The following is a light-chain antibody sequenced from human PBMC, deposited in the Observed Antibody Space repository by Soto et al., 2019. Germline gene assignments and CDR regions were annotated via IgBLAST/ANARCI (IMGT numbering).Light chain of an antibody. J-gene: IGLJ2*01. CDR3: QVWDSSTVV. Sequence: SYELTQPPSVSVSPGQTASITCSGDKLGDKYAYWYQQKPGQSPVLVMYQDSKRPSGIPERFSGSNSGNTATLTISGTQAMDEADYYCQVWDSSTVVFGGGTQLTVL. CDR2: QDS. V-gene: IGLV3-1*01. CDR1: KLGDKY.